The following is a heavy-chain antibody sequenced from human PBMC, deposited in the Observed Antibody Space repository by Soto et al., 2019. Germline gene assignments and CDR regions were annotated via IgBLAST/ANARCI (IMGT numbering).Heavy chain of an antibody. V-gene: IGHV3-30*18. Sequence: QVQLVESGGGVVQPGRSLRLSCAASGFTFSSYGMHWVRQAPGKGLEWVAVISYDGSNKYYADSVKGRFTISRDNSKNPLYLQMNSLRAEDTAVYYCAKDVIAERVPAATLFDYWGQGTLVTVSS. CDR2: ISYDGSNK. J-gene: IGHJ4*02. CDR1: GFTFSSYG. CDR3: AKDVIAERVPAATLFDY. D-gene: IGHD2-2*01.